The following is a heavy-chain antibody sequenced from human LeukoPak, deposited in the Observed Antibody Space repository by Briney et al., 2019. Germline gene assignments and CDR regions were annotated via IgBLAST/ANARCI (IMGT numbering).Heavy chain of an antibody. CDR1: GGSISSTSYY. J-gene: IGHJ5*02. CDR3: ARGRFGLLWFGELSFWFDP. CDR2: IYDSGST. D-gene: IGHD3-10*01. Sequence: SETLSLTCTVSGGSISSTSYYWGWIRQPPGKGLERIGSIYDSGSTYYNPSLKSRVTISVDTSKNQFSLKLNSVTAADTAVYYCARGRFGLLWFGELSFWFDPWGQGTLVTVSS. V-gene: IGHV4-39*01.